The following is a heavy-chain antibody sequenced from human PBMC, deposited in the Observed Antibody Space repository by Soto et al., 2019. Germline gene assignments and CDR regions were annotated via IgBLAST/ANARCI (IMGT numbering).Heavy chain of an antibody. J-gene: IGHJ6*02. CDR2: MNPNSGNT. V-gene: IGHV1-8*01. CDR1: GYTFTSYD. D-gene: IGHD4-17*01. CDR3: ASAVSTYYYYGMAV. Sequence: ASVKVSCKASGYTFTSYDINWVRQATGQGLEWMGWMNPNSGNTGYAQKFQGRVTMTRNTSISTAYMELSSLRSEDTAVYYCASAVSTYYYYGMAVWGQGTTVTVSS.